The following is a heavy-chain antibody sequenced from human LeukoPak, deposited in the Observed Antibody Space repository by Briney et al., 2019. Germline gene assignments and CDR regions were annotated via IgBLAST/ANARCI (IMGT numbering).Heavy chain of an antibody. CDR3: ARLGITFGGVIPKEDAFDI. Sequence: ASVTVSCTASGYTFTVYYMHWVRQAPGQGLEWMGWINPNSGGTNYAQKFQGWVTMTRDTSISTAYMELSRLRSDDTAVYYCARLGITFGGVIPKEDAFDIWGQGTMVTVSS. J-gene: IGHJ3*02. CDR2: INPNSGGT. V-gene: IGHV1-2*04. CDR1: GYTFTVYY. D-gene: IGHD3-16*02.